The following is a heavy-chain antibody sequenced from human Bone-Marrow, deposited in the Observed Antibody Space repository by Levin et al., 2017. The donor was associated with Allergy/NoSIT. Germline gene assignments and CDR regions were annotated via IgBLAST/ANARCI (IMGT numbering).Heavy chain of an antibody. Sequence: GGSLRLSCAASGFTFSSYGMHWVRQAPGKGLEWVAVISYDGSNKYYADSVKGRFTISRDNSKNTLYLQMNSLRAEDTAVYYCAKSVVTAIEAWGQGTLVTVSS. D-gene: IGHD2-21*02. CDR2: ISYDGSNK. CDR3: AKSVVTAIEA. V-gene: IGHV3-30*18. CDR1: GFTFSSYG. J-gene: IGHJ4*02.